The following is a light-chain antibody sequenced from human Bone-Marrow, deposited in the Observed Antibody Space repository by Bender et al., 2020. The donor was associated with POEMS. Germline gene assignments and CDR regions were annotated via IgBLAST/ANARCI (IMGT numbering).Light chain of an antibody. CDR2: DDS. CDR1: NIGSKS. V-gene: IGLV3-21*02. Sequence: SYVVTQPPSVSVAPGQTARITCGGYNIGSKSVHWYQQKPGQAPVLVVFDDSERPSEIPERFSGSNSGNTATLTISRVEAGDDADYYCQVWDYSSDLWVFGGGTKLTVL. CDR3: QVWDYSSDLWV. J-gene: IGLJ3*02.